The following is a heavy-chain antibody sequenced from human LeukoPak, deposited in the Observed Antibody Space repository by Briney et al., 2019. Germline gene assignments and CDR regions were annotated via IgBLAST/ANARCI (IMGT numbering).Heavy chain of an antibody. Sequence: GESLQISCKASVFSFTNYWIAWVRPKPGEGLEWMGNIYPGDSDTRYSPSFQGQVTIAADKSTSTANLQWSSLKASDTAMYYCARHRMWGLAVAGDAFDIWGQGTLVTVSS. CDR1: VFSFTNYW. V-gene: IGHV5-51*01. CDR2: IYPGDSDT. D-gene: IGHD6-19*01. CDR3: ARHRMWGLAVAGDAFDI. J-gene: IGHJ3*02.